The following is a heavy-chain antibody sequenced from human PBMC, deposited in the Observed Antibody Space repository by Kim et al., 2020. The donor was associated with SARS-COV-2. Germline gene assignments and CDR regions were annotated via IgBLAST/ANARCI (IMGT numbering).Heavy chain of an antibody. CDR3: NTDYRDSGINGY. Sequence: DYAAPVKGKCPIARDESKNTGYLQMNSLKTEDTAVYYCNTDYRDSGINGYWGQGTLVTVSS. V-gene: IGHV3-15*01. J-gene: IGHJ4*02. D-gene: IGHD1-20*01.